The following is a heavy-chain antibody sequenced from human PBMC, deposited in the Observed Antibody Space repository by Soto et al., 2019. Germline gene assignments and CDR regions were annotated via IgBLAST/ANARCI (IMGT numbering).Heavy chain of an antibody. Sequence: GESLKISCKGSGYSFSSYWIGWVRQMPGKGLERMGITYPGDSDTRYSPSFQGQVTISADRSITTTYLQWSSLKASDTAIYYCARLFDTSGWFDYWGQGTLVTVSS. CDR2: TYPGDSDT. D-gene: IGHD6-19*01. V-gene: IGHV5-51*01. CDR3: ARLFDTSGWFDY. CDR1: GYSFSSYW. J-gene: IGHJ5*01.